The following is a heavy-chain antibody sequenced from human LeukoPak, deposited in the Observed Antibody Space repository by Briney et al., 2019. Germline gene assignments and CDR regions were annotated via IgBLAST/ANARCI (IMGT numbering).Heavy chain of an antibody. V-gene: IGHV4-39*07. D-gene: IGHD6-19*01. CDR3: ARGSSGWYSIDY. CDR2: IYSSGST. Sequence: SETLSLTCTVSGGSISSSSYYWGWIRQPPGKGLEWIGRIYSSGSTNYNPSLQSRVTMSVDTSKNQFSLKLSSVTAADTAVYYCARGSSGWYSIDYWGQGTLVTVSS. CDR1: GGSISSSSYY. J-gene: IGHJ4*02.